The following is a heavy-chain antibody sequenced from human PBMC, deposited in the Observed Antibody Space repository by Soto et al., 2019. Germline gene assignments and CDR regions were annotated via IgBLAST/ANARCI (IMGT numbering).Heavy chain of an antibody. Sequence: SETLSLTCTVSGGSISSYYWIWIGRPAGKGLEWIGRIYTSGSTNYNPSLKSRVTMSVDTSKNQFSLKLSSVTAADTDVYYCARVGQYSSSSNWFDPWGQGALVTVS. CDR3: ARVGQYSSSSNWFDP. V-gene: IGHV4-4*07. D-gene: IGHD6-6*01. CDR2: IYTSGST. J-gene: IGHJ5*02. CDR1: GGSISSYY.